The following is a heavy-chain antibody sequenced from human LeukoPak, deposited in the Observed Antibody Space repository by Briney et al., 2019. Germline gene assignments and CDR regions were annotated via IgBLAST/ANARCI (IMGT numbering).Heavy chain of an antibody. V-gene: IGHV3-7*01. CDR2: INPDGTKT. CDR1: GFTFTRLW. D-gene: IGHD3-3*01. Sequence: PGGSLRLSCAASGFTFTRLWLTWVRQSPGKGLEWVANINPDGTKTTYVDSVEGRFAISRDNAKNSVFLLMTSLRAEDTAMYYCATAPASVDSSWGQGTLVAVSS. J-gene: IGHJ5*02. CDR3: ATAPASVDSS.